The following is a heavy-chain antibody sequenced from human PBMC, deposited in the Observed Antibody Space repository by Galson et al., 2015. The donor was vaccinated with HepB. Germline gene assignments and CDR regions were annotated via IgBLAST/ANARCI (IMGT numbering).Heavy chain of an antibody. CDR2: IIPIFGTA. D-gene: IGHD3-16*01. V-gene: IGHV1-69*13. J-gene: IGHJ4*02. CDR1: GGTFSSYA. CDR3: ACILRLRLGELGY. Sequence: SVKVSCKASGGTFSSYAISWVRQAPGQGLEWMGGIIPIFGTANYAQKFQGRVTITADESTSTAYMELSSLRSEDTAVYYCACILRLRLGELGYWGQGTLVTVSS.